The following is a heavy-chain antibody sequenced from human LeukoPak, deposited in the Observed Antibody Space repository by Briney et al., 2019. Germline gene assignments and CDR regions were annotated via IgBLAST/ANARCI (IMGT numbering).Heavy chain of an antibody. CDR1: GGSISSSSYY. J-gene: IGHJ3*02. CDR3: ARGLGIYVFDI. Sequence: PSETLSLTCTVSGGSISSSSYYWGWIRQPPGKGLEWIGSIYYSGSTYYNPSLKSRVTISVDTSKNQFSLKLSSVTAADTAVYYCARGLGIYVFDIWGQGTMVTVSS. V-gene: IGHV4-39*07. CDR2: IYYSGST. D-gene: IGHD1-14*01.